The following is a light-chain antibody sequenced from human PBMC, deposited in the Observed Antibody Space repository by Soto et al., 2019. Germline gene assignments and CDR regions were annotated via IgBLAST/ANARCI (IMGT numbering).Light chain of an antibody. CDR3: QYES. Sequence: DIQMTQSPSTLSASVGDRITITCRASKSIDRWLAWYQQKAGKGPKLLIYDASTMGRGVPSRFSGSGSGTEFTLTISSLQPDDIGTYYCQYESFGQGTKVEIK. J-gene: IGKJ1*01. CDR1: KSIDRW. V-gene: IGKV1-5*01. CDR2: DAS.